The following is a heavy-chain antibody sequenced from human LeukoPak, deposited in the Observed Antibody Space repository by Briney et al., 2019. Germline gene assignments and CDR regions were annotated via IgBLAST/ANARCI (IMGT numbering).Heavy chain of an antibody. D-gene: IGHD2-2*01. J-gene: IGHJ6*02. Sequence: SGPTLLKPTPTLTLTFTFSGFSLSTRGGGVGWIRQPPGKALEWLTLIYWNDDKRYSPSLKSRLTITQDTSKNQVVLTMTNMDPVDTATYYCAHAQLLYYYYGMDVWGRGTTVTVSS. V-gene: IGHV2-5*01. CDR3: AHAQLLYYYYGMDV. CDR2: IYWNDDK. CDR1: GFSLSTRGGG.